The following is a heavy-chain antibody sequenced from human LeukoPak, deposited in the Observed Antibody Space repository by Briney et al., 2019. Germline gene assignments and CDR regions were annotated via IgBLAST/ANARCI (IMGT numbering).Heavy chain of an antibody. CDR1: GFTFSSYG. J-gene: IGHJ4*02. CDR2: ISYDGSNK. CDR3: AKAREGSFDY. V-gene: IGHV3-30*18. Sequence: PGGSLRLSCAASGFTFSSYGMHWVRQAPGKGLEWVAVISYDGSNKYYADSVKGRFTISRDNSKNTLYLQMNSLRAEDTAVYYCAKAREGSFDYWGQGTLVTVSS.